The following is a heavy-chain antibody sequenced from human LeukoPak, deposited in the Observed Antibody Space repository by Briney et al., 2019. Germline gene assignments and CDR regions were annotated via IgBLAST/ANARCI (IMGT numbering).Heavy chain of an antibody. CDR1: GFTFSNSA. Sequence: PGGSLRLSCAASGFTFSNSAMNWVRQAPGKGLEWVSAISGSGGSTYYADSVKGRFTISRDDSKNTLYLQMKNLRAEDTAVYYCAKDGAWLRFDDWGQGILVTVSS. CDR2: ISGSGGST. V-gene: IGHV3-23*01. J-gene: IGHJ4*02. D-gene: IGHD5-12*01. CDR3: AKDGAWLRFDD.